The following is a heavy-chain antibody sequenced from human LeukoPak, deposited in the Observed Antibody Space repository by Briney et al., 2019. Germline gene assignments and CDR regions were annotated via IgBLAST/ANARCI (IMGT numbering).Heavy chain of an antibody. J-gene: IGHJ3*02. D-gene: IGHD3-22*01. Sequence: SETLSLTCTVSGGSISSSSYYWGWIRQPPGKGLEWIGSIYYSGSTYYNPSLKSRVTISVDTSKNQFSLKLSSVTAADTAVYYCARRENYYDSSGYHEAAFDIWGQGTMVTVSS. V-gene: IGHV4-39*01. CDR2: IYYSGST. CDR1: GGSISSSSYY. CDR3: ARRENYYDSSGYHEAAFDI.